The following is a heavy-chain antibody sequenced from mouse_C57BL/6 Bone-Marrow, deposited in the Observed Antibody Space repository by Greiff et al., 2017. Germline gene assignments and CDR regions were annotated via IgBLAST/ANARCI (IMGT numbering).Heavy chain of an antibody. Sequence: VQLKESGAELARPGASVKLSCKASGYTFTSYGISWVKQRTGQGLEWIGEIYPSSGNTDYNEKFKGKATLTADKSSSTAYMELRSLTSEDSAVYFCTRYSYYVSSDYWGQGITLTVTS. V-gene: IGHV1-81*01. CDR1: GYTFTSYG. CDR2: IYPSSGNT. J-gene: IGHJ2*01. D-gene: IGHD1-1*01. CDR3: TRYSYYVSSDY.